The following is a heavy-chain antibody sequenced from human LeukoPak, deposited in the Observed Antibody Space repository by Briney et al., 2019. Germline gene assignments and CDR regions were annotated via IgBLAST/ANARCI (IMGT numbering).Heavy chain of an antibody. Sequence: PSETLSLTCTVSGHSISGDYYWGWIRQPPGKGLEWIGSIYHSGSTYYNPSLKSRVTISVDTSKNQFSLKVNSVTAADTAVYYCARGARGYNYDWGQGTLVTVSS. CDR1: GHSISGDYY. CDR2: IYHSGST. CDR3: ARGARGYNYD. V-gene: IGHV4-38-2*02. D-gene: IGHD5-18*01. J-gene: IGHJ4*02.